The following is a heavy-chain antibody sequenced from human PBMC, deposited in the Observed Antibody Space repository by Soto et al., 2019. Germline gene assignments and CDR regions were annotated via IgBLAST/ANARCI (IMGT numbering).Heavy chain of an antibody. V-gene: IGHV3-21*06. D-gene: IGHD3-10*01. CDR3: AREFEDLTSNLAY. J-gene: IGHJ4*02. Sequence: EVQLVESGGGLVKPGGSLRLSCAASGFTYTRYSMNWVRQAPGKGLEWVSSISSTTNYIYYGDSMKGRFTISRDNAQNSLYLEINSLRAEDTAVYYCAREFEDLTSNLAYWGKGTLVTFSS. CDR2: ISSTTNYI. CDR1: GFTYTRYS.